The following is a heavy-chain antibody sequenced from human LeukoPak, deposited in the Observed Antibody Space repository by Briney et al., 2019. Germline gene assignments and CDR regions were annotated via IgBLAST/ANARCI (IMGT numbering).Heavy chain of an antibody. D-gene: IGHD4-17*01. CDR2: INSDGSST. V-gene: IGHV3-74*01. CDR1: GFTFSSYW. CDR3: ATQTTRSTWFDP. J-gene: IGHJ5*02. Sequence: PGGSLRLSCAASGFTFSSYWMHWVRQAPGKGLVWVSRINSDGSSTSYADSVKGRFTISRDNAKNTLYLQMNSLRAEDTAVYYCATQTTRSTWFDPWGQGTLVTVSS.